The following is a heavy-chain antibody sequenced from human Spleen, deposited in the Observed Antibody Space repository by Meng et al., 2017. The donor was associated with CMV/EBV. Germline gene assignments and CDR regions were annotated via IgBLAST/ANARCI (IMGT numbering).Heavy chain of an antibody. D-gene: IGHD6-13*01. CDR3: ARGKSIAAAGYFDY. Sequence: ASVKVSCKASGYTFTSYGISWVRQAPGQGLEWMGWISAYSGNTNYAQKLQGRVTMTTDTSTSTAYMELRSLRSDDTAVYYCARGKSIAAAGYFDYWGQGTLVTVSS. CDR2: ISAYSGNT. J-gene: IGHJ4*02. V-gene: IGHV1-18*01. CDR1: GYTFTSYG.